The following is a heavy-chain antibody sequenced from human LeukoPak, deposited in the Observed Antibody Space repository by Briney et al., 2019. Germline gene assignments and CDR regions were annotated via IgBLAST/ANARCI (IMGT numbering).Heavy chain of an antibody. J-gene: IGHJ4*02. CDR1: GGSFSGYY. Sequence: PSETLSLTCAVYGGSFSGYYWSWIRQPPGKGLEWIGEINHSGSTNYNPSLKGRVTISVDTSKNQFSLKLSSVTAADTAVYYCARRLLYTEVTMVRGVMRDCFDYWGQGTLVTVSS. CDR2: INHSGST. CDR3: ARRLLYTEVTMVRGVMRDCFDY. D-gene: IGHD3-10*01. V-gene: IGHV4-34*01.